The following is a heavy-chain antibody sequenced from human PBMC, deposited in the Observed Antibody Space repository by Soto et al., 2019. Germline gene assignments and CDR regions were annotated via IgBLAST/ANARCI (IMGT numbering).Heavy chain of an antibody. J-gene: IGHJ5*02. V-gene: IGHV4-31*03. CDR3: ARGSPDSSCWLEWFDP. CDR1: GGSISSGGYY. Sequence: QVQLQESGPGLVKPSQTLSLTCTVSGGSISSGGYYWSWIRQHPGKGLEWIGYIYYSGSTYYNPSLKSRVTISVDTSKNQFSLKLSSVTAADTAVYYCARGSPDSSCWLEWFDPWGQGTLVTVSS. CDR2: IYYSGST. D-gene: IGHD6-19*01.